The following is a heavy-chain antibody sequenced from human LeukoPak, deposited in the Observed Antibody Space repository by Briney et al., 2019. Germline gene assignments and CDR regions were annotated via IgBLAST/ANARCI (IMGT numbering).Heavy chain of an antibody. CDR1: GGSFSGYY. J-gene: IGHJ4*02. CDR3: ARAPRITMIVVVIFWGYFDY. Sequence: SETLSLTCAVYGGSFSGYYWSWIRQPPGKGLEWIGEINHSGSTNYNPSLKSRVTISVDTSKNQFSLKLSSVTAADTAVYYCARAPRITMIVVVIFWGYFDYWGQGTLVTVSS. V-gene: IGHV4-34*01. D-gene: IGHD3-22*01. CDR2: INHSGST.